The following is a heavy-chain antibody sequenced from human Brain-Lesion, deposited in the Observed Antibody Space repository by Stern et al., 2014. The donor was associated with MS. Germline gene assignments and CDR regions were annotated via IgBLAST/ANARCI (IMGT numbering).Heavy chain of an antibody. Sequence: VQLVESGAEVKKPGASVKVSCKASGDTFTGYYMYWVRQAPGQGLEWMGGINPYSGGTRYAQKFQGRVRMTRDTSIPTAYMELSRLRSDDTAVYYCARGYYGSGRPQKGMDVWGQGTTVTVSS. CDR3: ARGYYGSGRPQKGMDV. D-gene: IGHD3-10*01. J-gene: IGHJ6*02. CDR2: INPYSGGT. CDR1: GDTFTGYY. V-gene: IGHV1-2*02.